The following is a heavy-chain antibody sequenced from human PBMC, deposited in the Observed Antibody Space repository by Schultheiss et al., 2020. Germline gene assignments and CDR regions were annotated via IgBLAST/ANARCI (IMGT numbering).Heavy chain of an antibody. Sequence: ASVKVSCKASGYTFTSYYMHWVRQAPGQGLEWMGIINPSGGSTSYAQKFQGRVTMTRDTSTSTVYMELSSLRSEDTAVYYCARGLAVAGPGWFYYYYYGMDVWGQGTTVNVSS. CDR1: GYTFTSYY. V-gene: IGHV1-46*01. CDR2: INPSGGST. D-gene: IGHD6-19*01. J-gene: IGHJ6*02. CDR3: ARGLAVAGPGWFYYYYYGMDV.